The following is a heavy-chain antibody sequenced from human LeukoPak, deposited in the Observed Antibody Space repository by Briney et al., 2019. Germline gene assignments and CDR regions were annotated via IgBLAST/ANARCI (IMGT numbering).Heavy chain of an antibody. CDR1: GFTVSSNY. CDR3: AKRGGYETMAAFDY. Sequence: GGSLRLSCAASGFTVSSNYMSWVRQAPGKGLEWVSAISPGGTDTYYADSVKGRFTISRDNSKNTLFLQMNSLRVEDTAVYYCAKRGGYETMAAFDYWGQGTLVTVSS. D-gene: IGHD3-10*01. V-gene: IGHV3-23*01. CDR2: ISPGGTDT. J-gene: IGHJ4*02.